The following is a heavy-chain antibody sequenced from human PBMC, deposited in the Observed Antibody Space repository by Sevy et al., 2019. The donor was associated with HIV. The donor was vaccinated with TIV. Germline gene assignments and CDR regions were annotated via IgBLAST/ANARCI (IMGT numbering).Heavy chain of an antibody. CDR2: INHSGST. V-gene: IGHV4-34*01. Sequence: LLKSQTLSLTCAVYGGSFSGYYWSWIRQPPGKGLEWIGEINHSGSTNYNPSLKSRVTISVDTSKNQFSLKLSSVTAADTAVYYCARAFSEVELLQASFDYWGQGTLVTVSS. D-gene: IGHD1-7*01. CDR3: ARAFSEVELLQASFDY. CDR1: GGSFSGYY. J-gene: IGHJ4*02.